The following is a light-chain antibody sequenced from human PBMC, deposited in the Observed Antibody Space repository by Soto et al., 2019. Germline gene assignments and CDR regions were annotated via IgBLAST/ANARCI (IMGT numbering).Light chain of an antibody. V-gene: IGKV3-11*01. CDR1: QRVSSGY. Sequence: EIVLTQSPGTLSLSQGERATLSCRASQRVSSGYLAWYQQKPGQAPRLLIYDASNRATGIPARFSGSGSGTDFTLTISSLEPEDFAVYYCQQRSNWLTFGGGTKVDIK. CDR3: QQRSNWLT. CDR2: DAS. J-gene: IGKJ4*01.